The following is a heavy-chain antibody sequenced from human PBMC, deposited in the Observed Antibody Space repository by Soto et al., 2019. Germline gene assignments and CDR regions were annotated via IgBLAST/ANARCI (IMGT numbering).Heavy chain of an antibody. J-gene: IGHJ6*03. CDR2: ISSSSSYI. Sequence: GGSLRLSCAASGFTFSSYSMNWVRQAPGKGLEWVSSISSSSSYIYYADSVKGRFTISRDNAKNSLYLQMNSLRAEDTAVYYCARDPEGRGGYYYYYYYMDVWGKGTTVTVSS. D-gene: IGHD5-12*01. V-gene: IGHV3-21*01. CDR3: ARDPEGRGGYYYYYYYMDV. CDR1: GFTFSSYS.